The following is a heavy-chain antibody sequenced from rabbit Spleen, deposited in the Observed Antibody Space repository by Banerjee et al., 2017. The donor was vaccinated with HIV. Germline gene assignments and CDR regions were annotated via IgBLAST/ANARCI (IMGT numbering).Heavy chain of an antibody. Sequence: QSLEESGGDLVKPGASLTLTCTASGFSFTYIDYLCWVRQPPGKGPEWIACVAAGVSLTSYYATWAKGRFTISKTSWTTVTLQMTSLTAADTATYFCARDLAGVIGWNFNLWGPGTLVTVS. CDR1: GFSFTYIDY. CDR2: VAAGVSLTS. D-gene: IGHD4-1*01. V-gene: IGHV1S40*01. CDR3: ARDLAGVIGWNFNL. J-gene: IGHJ4*01.